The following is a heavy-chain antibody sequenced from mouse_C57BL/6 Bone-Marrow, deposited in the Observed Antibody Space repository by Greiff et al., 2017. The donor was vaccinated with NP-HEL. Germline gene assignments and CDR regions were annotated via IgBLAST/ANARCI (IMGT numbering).Heavy chain of an antibody. V-gene: IGHV1-26*01. Sequence: VQLQQSGPELVKPGASVKISCKASGYTFTDYYMNWVKQSHGKSLEWIGDINPNNGGTNYNQKFKGKATVTVDKSSSTAYMELRSLTSEDSAVYYCARVPITTVVARDDYWGQGTTLTVSS. CDR3: ARVPITTVVARDDY. J-gene: IGHJ2*01. CDR1: GYTFTDYY. CDR2: INPNNGGT. D-gene: IGHD1-1*01.